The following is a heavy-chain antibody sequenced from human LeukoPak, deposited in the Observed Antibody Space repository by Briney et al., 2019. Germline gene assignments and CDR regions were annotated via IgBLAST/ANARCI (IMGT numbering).Heavy chain of an antibody. CDR3: ASALRSGWQGLFDY. CDR1: GGSFSGYY. Sequence: SETLSLTCAVYGGSFSGYYRSWIRQPPGKGLEWIGEINHSGSTNYNPSLKSRVTISVDTSKNQFSLKLSSVTAADTAVYYCASALRSGWQGLFDYWGQGTLVTVSS. CDR2: INHSGST. D-gene: IGHD6-19*01. V-gene: IGHV4-34*01. J-gene: IGHJ4*02.